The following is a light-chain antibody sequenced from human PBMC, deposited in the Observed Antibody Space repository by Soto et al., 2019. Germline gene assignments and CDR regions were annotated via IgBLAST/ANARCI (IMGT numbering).Light chain of an antibody. CDR3: QQYYTYWHM. V-gene: IGKV1-5*01. CDR1: QSISDY. J-gene: IGKJ1*01. CDR2: DAS. Sequence: DIQMTQSPSTLSASVGDRVIITCRASQSISDYLAWYQQKPGKAPKLLIYDASNLESGVPSTFSASGSGTEFTLTISSLQPDDFATYYCQQYYTYWHMFGQGTRVEIK.